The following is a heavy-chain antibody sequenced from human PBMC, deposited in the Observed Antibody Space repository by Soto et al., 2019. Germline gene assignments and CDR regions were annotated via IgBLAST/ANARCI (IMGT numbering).Heavy chain of an antibody. V-gene: IGHV3-23*01. CDR3: ARDPPYRMYYFHY. J-gene: IGHJ4*02. Sequence: VQPLASGGGWVKPGGPGTLPCTASVFVFANFAMSWVPQATGRGLEWVSTFKCTDGSTSYADSVRGRFTISRDNSQNTLYLQMDSLRAEDTAVYYCARDPPYRMYYFHYWGQGTLVTVSS. CDR2: FKCTDGST. CDR1: VFVFANFA. D-gene: IGHD1-26*01.